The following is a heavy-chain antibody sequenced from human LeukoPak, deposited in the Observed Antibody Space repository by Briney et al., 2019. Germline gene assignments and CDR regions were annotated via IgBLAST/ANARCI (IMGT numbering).Heavy chain of an antibody. CDR2: IKQDGGEK. CDR3: ARVGPPYAMDV. V-gene: IGHV3-7*04. J-gene: IGHJ6*02. Sequence: GGSLRLSCAASGFTFSSYWMSWVRQAPGKGLEWVANIKQDGGEKYYVDSVKGRFTISRDNAKNSLYLQMNSLRVDDTAVYYCARVGPPYAMDVWGQGTTVTVSS. CDR1: GFTFSSYW.